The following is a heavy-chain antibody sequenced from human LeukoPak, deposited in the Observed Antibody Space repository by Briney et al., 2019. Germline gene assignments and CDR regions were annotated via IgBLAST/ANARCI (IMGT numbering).Heavy chain of an antibody. CDR2: IKHDGTEK. J-gene: IGHJ4*02. CDR3: ARGGTWYIDY. V-gene: IGHV3-7*01. D-gene: IGHD6-25*01. CDR1: GFTLSGHW. Sequence: GGSLRLSCAASGFTLSGHWMSWVRLAPGKGLEWVAHIKHDGTEKYHVDSVKGRFTISRDNAKNSLNLQMTSLRAEDTALYYCARGGTWYIDYWGQGVLVTVSS.